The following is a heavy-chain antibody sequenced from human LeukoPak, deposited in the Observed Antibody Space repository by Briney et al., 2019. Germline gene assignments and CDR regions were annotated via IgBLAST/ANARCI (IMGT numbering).Heavy chain of an antibody. D-gene: IGHD2-21*01. J-gene: IGHJ4*02. V-gene: IGHV4-4*02. CDR3: ARNTALFPGY. CDR1: GGSISSSNW. CDR2: IYHSGST. Sequence: KASETLSLTCAVSGGSISSSNWWSWVRQPPGKGLAWIGEIYHSGSTNYNPSLKSRVTISVDTSKNQFSLKLSSVTAADTAVYYCARNTALFPGYWGQGTLVTVSS.